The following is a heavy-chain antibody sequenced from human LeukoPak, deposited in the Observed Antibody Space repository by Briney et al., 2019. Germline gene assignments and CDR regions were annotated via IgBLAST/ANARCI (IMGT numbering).Heavy chain of an antibody. J-gene: IGHJ5*02. V-gene: IGHV3-21*01. D-gene: IGHD2-15*01. CDR3: ARDKVVAAIGWFDP. CDR2: ISSSSSYI. Sequence: GGSLRLSCAASGFTFSSYSMNWVRQAPGKGLEWVSSISSSSSYIYYADSVKGRFTISRDNAKNSLYLQMNSLRAEDTAVYYCARDKVVAAIGWFDPWGQGTLVTVSS. CDR1: GFTFSSYS.